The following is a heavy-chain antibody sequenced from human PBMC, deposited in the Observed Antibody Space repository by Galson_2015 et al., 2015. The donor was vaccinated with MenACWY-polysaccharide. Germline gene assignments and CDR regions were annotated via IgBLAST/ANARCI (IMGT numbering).Heavy chain of an antibody. CDR1: GGTFSSYA. V-gene: IGHV1-69*13. CDR2: IIPFLGTT. Sequence: SVKVSCKASGGTFSSYAFVWVRQAPGQGLEWMGRIIPFLGTTNYTQKLQGRVTITADESTRTIYMELSSLMSEDTAVYYCGRVRQQLRPRTFTFYYYMDVWGKGTAVTVSS. J-gene: IGHJ6*03. D-gene: IGHD6-13*01. CDR3: GRVRQQLRPRTFTFYYYMDV.